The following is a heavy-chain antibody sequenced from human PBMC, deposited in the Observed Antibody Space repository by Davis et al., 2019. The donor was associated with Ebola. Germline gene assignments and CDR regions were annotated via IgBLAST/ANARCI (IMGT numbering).Heavy chain of an antibody. V-gene: IGHV1-8*02. CDR1: GYTFTSYY. CDR3: ARRVGARSGFDY. J-gene: IGHJ4*02. Sequence: ASVKVSCKASGYTFTSYYMHWVRQATEQGLEWMGWMNPNSGNTGYAQKFQGRITMTRNISISTAYMELSSLRSEDTAVYYCARRVGARSGFDYWGQGSLVTVSS. CDR2: MNPNSGNT. D-gene: IGHD1-26*01.